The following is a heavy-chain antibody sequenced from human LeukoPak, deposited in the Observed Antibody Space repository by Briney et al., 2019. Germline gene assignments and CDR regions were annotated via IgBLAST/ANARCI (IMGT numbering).Heavy chain of an antibody. CDR2: INHSGST. V-gene: IGHV4-34*01. J-gene: IGHJ4*02. D-gene: IGHD5-24*01. CDR1: GGSFSGYY. Sequence: PSETLSLTCAVYGGSFSGYYWSWIRQPPGKGLEWIGEINHSGSTNYNPSLKSRVTISVDTSKNQFSLKLSSVTAADTAVYYCARGDVEMATIRYWGQGTLVTVSS. CDR3: ARGDVEMATIRY.